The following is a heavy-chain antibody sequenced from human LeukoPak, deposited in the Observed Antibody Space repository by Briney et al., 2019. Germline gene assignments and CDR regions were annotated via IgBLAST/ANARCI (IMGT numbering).Heavy chain of an antibody. D-gene: IGHD3-22*01. CDR1: GFTFSNAW. Sequence: PGGSLRLSCAASGFTFSNAWMSWVRQAPGKGLEWVGRIKSKTDGGTTDYAAPVKGRFTISRDDSKNTLYLQMNSLKTEDTAVYYCTTGDSSGYLEYYFDYWGQGTLVTVSS. CDR2: IKSKTDGGTT. V-gene: IGHV3-15*01. CDR3: TTGDSSGYLEYYFDY. J-gene: IGHJ4*02.